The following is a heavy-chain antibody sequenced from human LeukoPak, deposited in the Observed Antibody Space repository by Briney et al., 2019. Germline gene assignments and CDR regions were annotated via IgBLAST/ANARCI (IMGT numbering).Heavy chain of an antibody. CDR3: ARVRVVVPADGGPSDY. CDR2: LSYNKGYI. Sequence: GGSLRLSCEASGFRFDDYAMHWVRQAPGKGLEWVSGLSYNKGYIGYADSVKGRFTISRDNAKNSLYLQMNSLRAEDTAVYYCARVRVVVPADGGPSDYWGQGTLVTVSS. J-gene: IGHJ4*02. V-gene: IGHV3-9*01. CDR1: GFRFDDYA. D-gene: IGHD2-2*01.